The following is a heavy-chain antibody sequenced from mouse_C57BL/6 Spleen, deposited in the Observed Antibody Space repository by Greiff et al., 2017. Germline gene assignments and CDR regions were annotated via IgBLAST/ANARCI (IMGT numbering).Heavy chain of an antibody. CDR3: ARTTLVARGYFDY. J-gene: IGHJ2*01. CDR2: INPNNGGT. D-gene: IGHD1-1*01. Sequence: EVQLQQPGPELVKPGASVKISCKASGYTFTDYYMHWVTQSHGKSLEWIGDINPNNGGTSYNQKFKGQATLTVDKSSSTAYMEIRSLTSEDSAVYYCARTTLVARGYFDYWGQGTTLTVSS. V-gene: IGHV1-26*01. CDR1: GYTFTDYY.